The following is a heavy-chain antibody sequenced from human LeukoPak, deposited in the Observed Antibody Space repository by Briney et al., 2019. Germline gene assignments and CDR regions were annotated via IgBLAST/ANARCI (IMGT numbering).Heavy chain of an antibody. D-gene: IGHD3-10*01. CDR3: ARDRGRYGLGRMDV. CDR1: GGTFSSYA. J-gene: IGHJ6*04. V-gene: IGHV1-69*06. Sequence: GASVKLSCTASGGTFSSYAISWVRQAPGQGLEWMGGIIPIFGTADYAQNLQGRVTITADKSTTTSYMELSSLRSEDTAVYYCARDRGRYGLGRMDVWGKGTTVTVSS. CDR2: IIPIFGTA.